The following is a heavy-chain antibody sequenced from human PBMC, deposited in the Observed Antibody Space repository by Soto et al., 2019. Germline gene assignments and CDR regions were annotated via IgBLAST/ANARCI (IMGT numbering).Heavy chain of an antibody. J-gene: IGHJ3*02. V-gene: IGHV4-39*01. CDR3: ARPLVPAAINNAFDI. D-gene: IGHD2-2*02. CDR2: IYYSGST. Sequence: SETLSLTCTVSGGSISSSSYYWGWIRQPPGKGLEWIGSIYYSGSTYYNPSLKSRVTISVDTSKNQFSLKLSSVTAADTAVYYCARPLVPAAINNAFDIWGQGIMVTVSS. CDR1: GGSISSSSYY.